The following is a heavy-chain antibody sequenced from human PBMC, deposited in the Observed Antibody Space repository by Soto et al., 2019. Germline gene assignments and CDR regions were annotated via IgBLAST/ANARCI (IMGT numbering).Heavy chain of an antibody. CDR2: INPSGGYT. CDR3: AKEGPITNWYFDY. Sequence: ASVKVSCKASGYTFSSYYMNWVRQAPGQGLEWLGIINPSGGYTTYAQRFLGRVTMTSDTSKNTLYLQMNSLRTEDTAMYYCAKEGPITNWYFDYWGQGTLVTVSS. J-gene: IGHJ4*02. D-gene: IGHD1-1*01. CDR1: GYTFSSYY. V-gene: IGHV1-46*01.